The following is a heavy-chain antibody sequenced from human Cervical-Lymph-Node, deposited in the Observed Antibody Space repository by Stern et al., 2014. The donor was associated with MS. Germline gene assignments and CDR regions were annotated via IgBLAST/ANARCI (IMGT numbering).Heavy chain of an antibody. V-gene: IGHV1-46*04. Sequence: QMQLVQYGAEVKKPGASVKISCKASGDTFTNYHIHWVRQAPGQGLEWMGIINPSGDGTNYAQRLKGRITMTRDTSTSTVYMELSSLRSEDTAIYFCARPRETMPTVARGYEAFDVWGQGTMVTVSS. CDR3: ARPRETMPTVARGYEAFDV. J-gene: IGHJ3*01. CDR1: GDTFTNYH. CDR2: INPSGDGT. D-gene: IGHD4-17*01.